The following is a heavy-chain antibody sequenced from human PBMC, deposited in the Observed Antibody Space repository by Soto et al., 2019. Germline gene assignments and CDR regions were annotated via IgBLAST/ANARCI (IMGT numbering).Heavy chain of an antibody. V-gene: IGHV4-34*01. CDR3: ARGRLIVVVPAAMRFFDY. CDR2: INHSGST. Sequence: SETLSLTCAVYGGSFSGYYWSWIRQPPGKGLEWIGEINHSGSTNYNPSLKSRVTISVDTSKNQFSLKLSSVTAADTAVYYCARGRLIVVVPAAMRFFDYWGQGTLVTVSS. CDR1: GGSFSGYY. D-gene: IGHD2-2*01. J-gene: IGHJ4*02.